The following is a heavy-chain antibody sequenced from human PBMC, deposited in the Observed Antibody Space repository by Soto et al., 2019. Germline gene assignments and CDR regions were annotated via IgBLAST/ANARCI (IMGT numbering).Heavy chain of an antibody. CDR2: IIPIFGTA. V-gene: IGHV1-69*06. D-gene: IGHD3-22*01. CDR1: GGTFSSYA. Sequence: SVKVACKASGGTFSSYAISWVRQAPGQGLEWMGGIIPIFGTANYAQKFQGRVTITADKSTSTAYMELRSLRSEDTAVYYCARDMYYYDSSGYLAGHDYYYYYGMHVWGPGTTVAVYS. J-gene: IGHJ6*02. CDR3: ARDMYYYDSSGYLAGHDYYYYYGMHV.